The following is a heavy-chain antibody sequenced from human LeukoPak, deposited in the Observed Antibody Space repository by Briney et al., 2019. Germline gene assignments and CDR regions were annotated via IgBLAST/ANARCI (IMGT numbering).Heavy chain of an antibody. D-gene: IGHD5-24*01. CDR1: GYTFTSYD. J-gene: IGHJ6*03. CDR2: MNPNSGNT. CDR3: ARQLYYYYYMDV. Sequence: GASVKVSCKASGYTFTSYDINWVRQATGQGLEWMGWMNPNSGNTGYAQKFQGRVTMTRNTSISTAYVELGSLRSEDTAVYYCARQLYYYYYMDVWGKGTTVTVSS. V-gene: IGHV1-8*01.